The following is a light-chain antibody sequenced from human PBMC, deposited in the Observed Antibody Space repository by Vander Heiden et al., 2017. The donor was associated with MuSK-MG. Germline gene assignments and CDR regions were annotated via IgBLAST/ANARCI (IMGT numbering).Light chain of an antibody. CDR3: QAWDTGTVV. V-gene: IGLV3-1*01. J-gene: IGLJ2*01. Sequence: SYKMTQPPSVSVSPGQTATITCFGNRLTDKYVSWYQQRRGRSPMMVIYHDRKRPAGIPERFSGSNSGNTATLTIRGTQALDEADYFCQAWDTGTVVFGGGTKLTVL. CDR1: RLTDKY. CDR2: HDR.